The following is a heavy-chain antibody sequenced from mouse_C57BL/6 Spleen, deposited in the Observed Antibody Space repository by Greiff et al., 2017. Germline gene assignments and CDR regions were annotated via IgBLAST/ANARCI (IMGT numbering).Heavy chain of an antibody. Sequence: VQLQQSGAELVKPGASVKLSCKASGYTFTEYTIHWVKQRSGQGLEWIGWFYPGSGSIKYNEKFKDKATLTADKSSSPVYMELSRLTSEDSAVYFWARHEDYYYDSNYAMDYWGQGTSVTVSS. D-gene: IGHD1-1*01. CDR2: FYPGSGSI. J-gene: IGHJ4*01. CDR3: ARHEDYYYDSNYAMDY. V-gene: IGHV1-62-2*01. CDR1: GYTFTEYT.